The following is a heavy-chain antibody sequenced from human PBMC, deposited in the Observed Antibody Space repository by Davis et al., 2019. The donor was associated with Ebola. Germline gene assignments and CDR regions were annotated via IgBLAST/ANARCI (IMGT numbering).Heavy chain of an antibody. J-gene: IGHJ6*02. CDR2: IYSGGST. CDR1: GFTFSSYG. Sequence: GESLKISCAASGFTFSSYGMSWVRQAPGKGLEWVSVIYSGGSTYYADSVKGRFTISRDNSKNTLYLQMNSLRAEDTAVYYCARRPPYYTARGGYYYYGMDVWGQGTTVTVSS. CDR3: ARRPPYYTARGGYYYYGMDV. D-gene: IGHD3-3*01. V-gene: IGHV3-53*01.